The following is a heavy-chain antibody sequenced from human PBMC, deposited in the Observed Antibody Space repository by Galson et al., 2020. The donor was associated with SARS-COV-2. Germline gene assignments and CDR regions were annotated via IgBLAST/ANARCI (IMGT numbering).Heavy chain of an antibody. Sequence: ASETLSLTCTVSGGSINSGGYYWSWIRQHPGKGLEWIGYIYYTGHIYYNPSLESRVTISVDTSKNLLSLKLSSVTAADTAVYYCARGEKGYTYGHDAFDIWGQGTVVTVSS. CDR3: ARGEKGYTYGHDAFDI. CDR2: IYYTGHI. D-gene: IGHD5-18*01. J-gene: IGHJ3*02. V-gene: IGHV4-31*03. CDR1: GGSINSGGYY.